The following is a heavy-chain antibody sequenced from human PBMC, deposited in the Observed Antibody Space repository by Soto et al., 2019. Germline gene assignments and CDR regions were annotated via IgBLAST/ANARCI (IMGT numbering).Heavy chain of an antibody. CDR3: GRSVVGATGEILYNAMDV. Sequence: QVQLVQSGAEVKKPGASVKVSCKASGYTFTTYALHWVRQAPGQRPEWMGWINPASGHTKYSKKFQDRVTITRDTSASTGYMEVRSLRAEDTAVYYCGRSVVGATGEILYNAMDVW. CDR1: GYTFTTYA. J-gene: IGHJ6*01. D-gene: IGHD1-26*01. CDR2: INPASGHT. V-gene: IGHV1-3*01.